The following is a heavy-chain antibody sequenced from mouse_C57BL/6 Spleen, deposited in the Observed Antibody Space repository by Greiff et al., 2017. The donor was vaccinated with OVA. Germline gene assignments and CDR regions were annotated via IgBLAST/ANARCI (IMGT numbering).Heavy chain of an antibody. Sequence: QVQLQQPGAELVMPGASVKLSCKASGYTFTSYWMHWVKQRPGQGLEWIGEIDPSDSYTNYNQKFKGKSTLTVDKSSSTAYMQLSSLTSEDSAVYYGARKYYSNYVAMDYWGQGTSVTVSS. CDR1: GYTFTSYW. J-gene: IGHJ4*01. D-gene: IGHD2-5*01. CDR3: ARKYYSNYVAMDY. CDR2: IDPSDSYT. V-gene: IGHV1-69*01.